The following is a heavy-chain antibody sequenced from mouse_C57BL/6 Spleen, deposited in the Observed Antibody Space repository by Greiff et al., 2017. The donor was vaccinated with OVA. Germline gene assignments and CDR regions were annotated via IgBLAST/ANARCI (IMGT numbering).Heavy chain of an antibody. CDR3: ARTEIYYGNYDAMDY. D-gene: IGHD2-1*01. Sequence: EVQLQQSGPELVKPGASVKISCKASGYTFTDYYMNWVKQSHGKSLEWIGDINPNNGGTSYNQKFKGKATLTVDKSSSTAYMELRSLTSEDSAVYYCARTEIYYGNYDAMDYWGQGTSVTVSS. J-gene: IGHJ4*01. CDR1: GYTFTDYY. CDR2: INPNNGGT. V-gene: IGHV1-26*01.